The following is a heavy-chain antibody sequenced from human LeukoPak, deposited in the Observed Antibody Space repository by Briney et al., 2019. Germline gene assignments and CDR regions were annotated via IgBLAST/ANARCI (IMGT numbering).Heavy chain of an antibody. Sequence: GGSLRLSCAASGFTFSRYWMHWVRQAPGKGLMWVSRINSDGSRIIYADSVKGRFTISRDNAKNTLYLQMNSLRAEDTAVYYCARGGAYSYGPFDYWGQGTLVTVSS. CDR1: GFTFSRYW. CDR2: INSDGSRI. V-gene: IGHV3-74*01. J-gene: IGHJ4*02. D-gene: IGHD5-18*01. CDR3: ARGGAYSYGPFDY.